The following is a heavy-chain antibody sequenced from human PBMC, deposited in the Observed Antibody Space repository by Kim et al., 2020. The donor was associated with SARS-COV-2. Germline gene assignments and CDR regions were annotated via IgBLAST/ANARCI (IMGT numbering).Heavy chain of an antibody. CDR3: ARAKI. Sequence: INPDGSDKSYVDSVKGRFTISRDNGKNSLYLQMDSLRAEDTAVYYCARAKIWGQGTLVTVSS. CDR2: INPDGSDK. J-gene: IGHJ4*02. V-gene: IGHV3-7*01.